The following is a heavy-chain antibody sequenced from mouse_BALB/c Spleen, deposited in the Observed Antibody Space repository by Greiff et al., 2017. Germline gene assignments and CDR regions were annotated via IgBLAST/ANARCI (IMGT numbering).Heavy chain of an antibody. D-gene: IGHD2-14*01. CDR1: GFTFSDYY. V-gene: IGHV5-4*02. Sequence: EVMLVESGGGLVKPGGSLKLSCAASGFTFSDYYLYWVRQTPEKRLEWVATLSDGGSYTYYPDSVKGRFTISRDNAKNNLYLQMSSLKSEDTAMYYCAKVRRGDYYAMDYWGQGTSVTVSS. CDR3: AKVRRGDYYAMDY. J-gene: IGHJ4*01. CDR2: LSDGGSYT.